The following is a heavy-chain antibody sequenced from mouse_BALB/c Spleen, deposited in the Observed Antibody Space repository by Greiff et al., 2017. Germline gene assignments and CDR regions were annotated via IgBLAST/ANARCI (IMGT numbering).Heavy chain of an antibody. V-gene: IGHV5-17*02. CDR3: ARGGGYYGNYVDY. J-gene: IGHJ2*01. CDR1: GFTFSSFG. D-gene: IGHD2-1*01. Sequence: EVQVVESGGGLVQPGGSRKLSCAASGFTFSSFGMHWVRQAPEKGLEWVAYISSGSSTIYYADTVKGRFTISRDNPKNTLFLQMTSLRSEDTAMYYCARGGGYYGNYVDYWGQGTTLTVSS. CDR2: ISSGSSTI.